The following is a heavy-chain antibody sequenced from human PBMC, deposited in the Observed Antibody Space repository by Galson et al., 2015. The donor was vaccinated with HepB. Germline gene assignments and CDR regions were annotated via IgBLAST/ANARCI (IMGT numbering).Heavy chain of an antibody. CDR2: ISAYNGNT. V-gene: IGHV1-18*01. Sequence: SVKVSCKASGYTFTSYGISWVRQAPGQGLEWMGWISAYNGNTNYAQKLQGRVTMTTDTSTSTAYMELRSLRSDDTAVYYCARGSGYDILTGYYPRYLDYWGQGTLVTVSS. J-gene: IGHJ4*03. D-gene: IGHD3-9*01. CDR1: GYTFTSYG. CDR3: ARGSGYDILTGYYPRYLDY.